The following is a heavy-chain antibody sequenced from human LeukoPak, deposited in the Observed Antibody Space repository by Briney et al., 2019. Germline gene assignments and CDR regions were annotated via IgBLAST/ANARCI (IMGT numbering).Heavy chain of an antibody. D-gene: IGHD6-19*01. CDR2: IFGSGGSS. CDR1: GFTFGSYA. J-gene: IGHJ4*02. V-gene: IGHV3-23*01. CDR3: AKTTTGYSSGRYPGWPADY. Sequence: GGSLRLSCAASGFTFGSYAMYWVRQAPGKGLEWVSGIFGSGGSSHYADSVNGRFTISRGNSKNTVYLQMNSLRVEDTAVYYCAKTTTGYSSGRYPGWPADYWGQGTLVTVSS.